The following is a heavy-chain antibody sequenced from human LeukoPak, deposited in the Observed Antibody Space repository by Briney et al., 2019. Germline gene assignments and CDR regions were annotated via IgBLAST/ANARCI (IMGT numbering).Heavy chain of an antibody. Sequence: GGSLRLSCAASGFTFSSYAMHWVRQAPGKGLEWVAVILYDGSNKYHADSVKGRFTISRDNSKNTLYLQMNSLRAEDTAVYYCARDTTEGLGYAFDYWGQGTLVTVSS. CDR1: GFTFSSYA. CDR2: ILYDGSNK. CDR3: ARDTTEGLGYAFDY. V-gene: IGHV3-30-3*01. D-gene: IGHD1-1*01. J-gene: IGHJ4*02.